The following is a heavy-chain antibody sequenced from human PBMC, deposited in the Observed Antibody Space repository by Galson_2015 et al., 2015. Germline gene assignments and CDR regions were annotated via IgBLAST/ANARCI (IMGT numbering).Heavy chain of an antibody. D-gene: IGHD2-2*02. Sequence: SETLSLTCTVSGDSISSHNWWTWVRQPPGKGLEWVGEISFAGGTFYNPSLKSRVTISIDESKNQFSLTLTSVTAADTALYYCARVRGGCSASSCYIDPWGQGTLVTVSS. CDR1: GDSISSHNW. V-gene: IGHV4-4*02. CDR3: ARVRGGCSASSCYIDP. CDR2: ISFAGGT. J-gene: IGHJ5*02.